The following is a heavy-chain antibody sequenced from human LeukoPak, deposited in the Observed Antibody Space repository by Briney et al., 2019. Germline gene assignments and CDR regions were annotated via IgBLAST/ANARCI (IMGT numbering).Heavy chain of an antibody. J-gene: IGHJ4*02. V-gene: IGHV3-30*18. CDR1: GFTFSSYG. CDR2: ISYDGSNK. Sequence: PGGSLRLSCAASGFTFSSYGMHWVRQAPGKGLEWVAVISYDGSNKYYADSVKGRFTISRDNSKNTLYLQMNSLRAEDTAVYYCAKATRIAASAGVDYWGQGTPVTVSS. CDR3: AKATRIAASAGVDY. D-gene: IGHD6-6*01.